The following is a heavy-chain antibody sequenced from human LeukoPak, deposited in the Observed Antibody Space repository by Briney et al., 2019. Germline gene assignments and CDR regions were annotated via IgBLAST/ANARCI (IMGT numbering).Heavy chain of an antibody. J-gene: IGHJ3*02. D-gene: IGHD4-23*01. CDR3: TTGYGGNSVYALDI. CDR2: IKRKTDGGTT. Sequence: PGGSLRLSCAASGFTFSNAWMSGVRQAPGKGLEWVGRIKRKTDGGTTDYAAPVKGRVTISRDDSKNTLYLQMNSLKTEDTAVYYCTTGYGGNSVYALDIWGPGTMVTVSS. CDR1: GFTFSNAW. V-gene: IGHV3-15*01.